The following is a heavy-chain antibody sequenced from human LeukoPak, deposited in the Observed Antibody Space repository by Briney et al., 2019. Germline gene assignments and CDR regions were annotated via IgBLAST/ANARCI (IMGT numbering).Heavy chain of an antibody. V-gene: IGHV3-23*01. CDR3: AKELAVAAAFDY. Sequence: QSGGSLRLSCAASGFTFSSYAMSWVRHAPGKGLEWVSAISGSGGSTYYADYVKGRFTISRDNSKNTLYLQMNSLRAEDTAVYYCAKELAVAAAFDYWGQGTLVTVSS. J-gene: IGHJ4*02. D-gene: IGHD6-19*01. CDR1: GFTFSSYA. CDR2: ISGSGGST.